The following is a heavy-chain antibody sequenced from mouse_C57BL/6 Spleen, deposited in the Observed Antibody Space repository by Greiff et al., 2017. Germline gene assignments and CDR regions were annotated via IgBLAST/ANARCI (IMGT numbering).Heavy chain of an antibody. Sequence: QVQLQQPGAELVRPGTSVKLSCKASGYTFTSYWMHWVKQRPGQGLEWIGVIDPSASYTNYNQKFKGKATLTVDTSSSTAYMQLSSLTSEDSAVYYCATGAYGSPCAYWGQGTLVTGSA. D-gene: IGHD1-1*01. J-gene: IGHJ3*01. CDR1: GYTFTSYW. V-gene: IGHV1-59*01. CDR3: ATGAYGSPCAY. CDR2: IDPSASYT.